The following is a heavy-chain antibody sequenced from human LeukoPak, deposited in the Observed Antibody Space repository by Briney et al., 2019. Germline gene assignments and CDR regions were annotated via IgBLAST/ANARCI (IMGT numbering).Heavy chain of an antibody. CDR1: GFTFSSYA. Sequence: GGSLRLSCAASGFTFSSYAMSWVRQAPGKGLGWVSAISGSGGSTYYADPVKGRFTISRDNSKNTLYLQMNSLRAEDTAVYYCAKVSAAAVSDYWGQGTLVTVSS. CDR3: AKVSAAAVSDY. D-gene: IGHD6-13*01. CDR2: ISGSGGST. V-gene: IGHV3-23*01. J-gene: IGHJ4*02.